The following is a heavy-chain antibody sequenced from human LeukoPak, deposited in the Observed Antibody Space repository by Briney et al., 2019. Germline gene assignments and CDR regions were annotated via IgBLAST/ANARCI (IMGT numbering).Heavy chain of an antibody. Sequence: SGTLSLTCAVSGGSISSSNWWSWIRQPAGKGLEWIGRIYTSGSTNYNPSLKSRVTMSVDTSKNQFSLKLSSVTAADTAVYYCARDWATGDFWSGYFDINWFDPWGQGTLVTVSS. D-gene: IGHD3-3*01. CDR3: ARDWATGDFWSGYFDINWFDP. CDR2: IYTSGST. V-gene: IGHV4-4*07. CDR1: GGSISSSNW. J-gene: IGHJ5*02.